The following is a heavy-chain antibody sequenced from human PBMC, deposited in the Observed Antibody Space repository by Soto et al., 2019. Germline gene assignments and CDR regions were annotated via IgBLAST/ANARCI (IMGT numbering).Heavy chain of an antibody. CDR1: GGTFSSYT. Sequence: ASVKVSCKASGGTFSSYTISWVRQAPGQGLEWMGRIIPILGIANYAQKFQGRVTITADKSTSTAYMELSSLRSEDTAVYYCASEIVVVPAAMGENWFDPWGQGTLVTVSS. CDR3: ASEIVVVPAAMGENWFDP. CDR2: IIPILGIA. J-gene: IGHJ5*02. V-gene: IGHV1-69*02. D-gene: IGHD2-2*01.